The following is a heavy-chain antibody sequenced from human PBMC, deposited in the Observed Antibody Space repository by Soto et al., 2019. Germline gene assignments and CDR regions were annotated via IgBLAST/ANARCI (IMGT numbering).Heavy chain of an antibody. CDR1: GGSISSYY. Sequence: PSEILSLTCTVSGGSISSYYWSWIRQPPGKGLEWIGYIYYSGSTNYNPSLKSRVTISVDTSKNQFSLKLSSVTAADTAVYYCARDRSSYDILTGYGSNWFDPWGQGTLVTVSS. D-gene: IGHD3-9*01. CDR3: ARDRSSYDILTGYGSNWFDP. CDR2: IYYSGST. V-gene: IGHV4-59*01. J-gene: IGHJ5*02.